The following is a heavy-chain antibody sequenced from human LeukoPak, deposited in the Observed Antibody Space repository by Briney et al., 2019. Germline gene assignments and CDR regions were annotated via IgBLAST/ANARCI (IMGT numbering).Heavy chain of an antibody. CDR3: ARLSFDYHDASLRYNWFDP. CDR2: IYPGDSDT. D-gene: IGHD3-9*01. V-gene: IGHV5-51*01. Sequence: GESLKISCKGSGYSFTSYWIGWVRPMPGKGLEWMGIIYPGDSDTRYSPSFQGQVTVSADKSISTAYLQWSSLKASDSAMYYCARLSFDYHDASLRYNWFDPWGQGTLVTVSS. CDR1: GYSFTSYW. J-gene: IGHJ5*02.